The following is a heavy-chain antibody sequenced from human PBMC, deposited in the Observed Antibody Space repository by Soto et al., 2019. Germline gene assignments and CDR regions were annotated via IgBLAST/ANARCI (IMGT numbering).Heavy chain of an antibody. CDR1: GYDFIDYA. CDR2: INTGNGHP. CDR3: ARDSSSWMYNSFDP. J-gene: IGHJ5*02. V-gene: IGHV1-3*05. Sequence: QVQLVQSAAEEKKPGASVKLSCKASGYDFIDYAIHWVRQAPGQGLEWMGWINTGNGHPIYSQRFQGRLTFTRDTSARTAYMELSSLSSDDTAVYYCARDSSSWMYNSFDPWGQGTLVTVSP. D-gene: IGHD6-13*01.